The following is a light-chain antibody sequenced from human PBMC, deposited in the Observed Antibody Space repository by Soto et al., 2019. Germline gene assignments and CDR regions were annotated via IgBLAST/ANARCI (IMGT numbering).Light chain of an antibody. CDR3: SSYTSSTTLV. CDR2: EVS. J-gene: IGLJ2*01. Sequence: QSVLTQPPSVSGSPGQSVTISCTGTSSDVGSYNRVSWYQQPPGTAPKLMIYEVSNRPSGVPDRFSGSKSGNTASLTISGLQAEEEADYCCSSYTSSTTLVFGGGTKLTVL. CDR1: SSDVGSYNR. V-gene: IGLV2-18*02.